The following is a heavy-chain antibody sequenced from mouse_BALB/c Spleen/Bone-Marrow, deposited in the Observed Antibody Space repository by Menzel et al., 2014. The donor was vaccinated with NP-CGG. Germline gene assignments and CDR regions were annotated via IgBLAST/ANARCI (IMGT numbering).Heavy chain of an antibody. J-gene: IGHJ2*01. CDR3: ARRIYYAMGY. CDR2: LNPGSGGT. D-gene: IGHD2-1*01. CDR1: GYAFTNYL. V-gene: IGHV1-54*01. Sequence: QVQLKQSGAELVRPGISVKVSCKASGYAFTNYLIEWVKQRPGQGLEWIGVLNPGSGGTNYNEKFKGKAKLTADKSSSSTYMQLSSLTSDDSAVYFCARRIYYAMGYWGQGTTLTVSS.